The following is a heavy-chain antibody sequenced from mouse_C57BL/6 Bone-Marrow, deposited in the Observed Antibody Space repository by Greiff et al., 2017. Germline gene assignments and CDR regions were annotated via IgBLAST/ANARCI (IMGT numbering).Heavy chain of an antibody. V-gene: IGHV5-16*01. D-gene: IGHD1-1*01. CDR1: GFTFSDYY. Sequence: EVKLVESEGGLVQPGSSMKLSCTASGFTFSDYYMAWVRQVPEKGLEWVANINYDGSSTYYLDSLKSRFIISRDNAKNILYLQMSSLKSEDTATYYCARWDYGSSSFDYWGQGTTLTVSS. CDR2: INYDGSST. CDR3: ARWDYGSSSFDY. J-gene: IGHJ2*01.